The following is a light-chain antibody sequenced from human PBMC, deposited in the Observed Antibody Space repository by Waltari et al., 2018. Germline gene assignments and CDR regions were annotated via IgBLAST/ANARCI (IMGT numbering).Light chain of an antibody. J-gene: IGKJ2*01. CDR2: GAS. V-gene: IGKV3-15*01. Sequence: LSCMASQRISSNLAWYQQKPGQAPRLLIYGASTRAPGIPFRFSGSGSGTDFTLTISSLQSEDFAVYYCQQYNNWPFTFGQGTKLEIK. CDR3: QQYNNWPFT. CDR1: QRISSN.